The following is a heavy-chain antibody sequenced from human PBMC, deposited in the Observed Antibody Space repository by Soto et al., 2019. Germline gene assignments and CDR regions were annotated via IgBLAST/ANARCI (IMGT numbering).Heavy chain of an antibody. J-gene: IGHJ6*02. CDR2: ISGSGGST. CDR3: AKLQQQWLVQYGMDV. D-gene: IGHD6-19*01. Sequence: GGSLRLSCAASGFTFSSYAMSWVRQAPGQGLGWVSAISGSGGSTYYADSVKGRFTISRDNSKNTLYLQMNSLRAEDTAVYYCAKLQQQWLVQYGMDVWGQGTTVNVSS. CDR1: GFTFSSYA. V-gene: IGHV3-23*01.